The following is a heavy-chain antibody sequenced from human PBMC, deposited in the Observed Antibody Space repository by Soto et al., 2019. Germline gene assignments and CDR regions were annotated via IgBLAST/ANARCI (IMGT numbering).Heavy chain of an antibody. V-gene: IGHV1-18*01. CDR2: INTGNSKT. CDR3: ARGITFGGVLNGMDV. Sequence: QVQLVQSGAEVKKPGASVKVSCKASGYTFTTSGISWVRQAPGQGLEWMGWINTGNSKTYYAPKLQCRVTMTTDTSTSTAYLDLRSLKTEDTAVYYCARGITFGGVLNGMDVWGQGTTVTVSS. D-gene: IGHD3-16*01. CDR1: GYTFTTSG. J-gene: IGHJ6*02.